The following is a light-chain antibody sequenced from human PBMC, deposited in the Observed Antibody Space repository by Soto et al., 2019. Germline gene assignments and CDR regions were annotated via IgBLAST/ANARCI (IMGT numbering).Light chain of an antibody. CDR1: SSNIGSNT. V-gene: IGLV1-44*01. CDR3: AEWDGSLNGYV. CDR2: SNN. J-gene: IGLJ1*01. Sequence: SFVTHPPSSSVTPGHSGTVSCSGSSSNIGSNTVNWYQQLPGTAPKLLIYSNNQRPSGVPDRFSGSKSGTSASLAISGLQSEDEADYCCAEWDGSLNGYVLGNAPKVHVL.